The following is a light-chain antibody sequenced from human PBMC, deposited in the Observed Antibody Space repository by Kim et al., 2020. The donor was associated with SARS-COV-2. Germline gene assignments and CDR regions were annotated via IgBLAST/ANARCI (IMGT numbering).Light chain of an antibody. CDR2: KAS. V-gene: IGKV1-5*03. Sequence: GDRVTITCRASQSISNGLAWYQQKPGKAPKLLIYKASTLESGVPSRFSGSGSGTEFTLTISSLQPDDFATYYCQQYNSYSWTFGQGTKVDIK. J-gene: IGKJ1*01. CDR1: QSISNG. CDR3: QQYNSYSWT.